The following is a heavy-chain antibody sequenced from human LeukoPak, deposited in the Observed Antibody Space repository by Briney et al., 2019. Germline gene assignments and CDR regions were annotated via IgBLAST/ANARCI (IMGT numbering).Heavy chain of an antibody. D-gene: IGHD1-26*01. CDR2: ISYDGSNK. V-gene: IGHV3-30-3*01. Sequence: PGRSLRLSCAASGFTFSSYAMHWVRQAPGKGLEWVAVISYDGSNKYYADSVKGRFTISRDNSKNTLYLQMNSLRAEDTAVYYCARGSRVVGATYDYFDYWGQGTLVTVSS. CDR3: ARGSRVVGATYDYFDY. J-gene: IGHJ4*02. CDR1: GFTFSSYA.